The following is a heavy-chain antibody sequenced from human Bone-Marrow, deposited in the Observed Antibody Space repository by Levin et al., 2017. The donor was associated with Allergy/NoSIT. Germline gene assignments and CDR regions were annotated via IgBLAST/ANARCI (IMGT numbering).Heavy chain of an antibody. V-gene: IGHV3-30-3*01. J-gene: IGHJ4*02. CDR1: GFTFSSYA. CDR2: ISYDGSNK. D-gene: IGHD3-10*01. CDR3: ARVRGVTYYFDY. Sequence: GGSLRLSCAASGFTFSSYAMHWVRQAPGKGLEWVAVISYDGSNKYYADSVKGRFTISRDNSKNTLYLQMNSLRAEDTAVYYCARVRGVTYYFDYWGQGTLVTVSS.